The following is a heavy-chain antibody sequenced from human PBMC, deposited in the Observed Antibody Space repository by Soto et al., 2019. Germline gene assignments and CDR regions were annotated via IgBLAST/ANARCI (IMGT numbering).Heavy chain of an antibody. CDR1: GGSISSGGYY. D-gene: IGHD6-13*01. CDR2: IHYSGST. Sequence: SETLSLTCTVSGGSISSGGYYWSWIRQHPGKGLEWIGYIHYSGSTYYNPSLKSRVTISVDTSKNQFSLKLSSVTAADTAVYYCARAVSAAAGNYYYYGMDVWGQGTXVTVSS. CDR3: ARAVSAAAGNYYYYGMDV. V-gene: IGHV4-31*03. J-gene: IGHJ6*02.